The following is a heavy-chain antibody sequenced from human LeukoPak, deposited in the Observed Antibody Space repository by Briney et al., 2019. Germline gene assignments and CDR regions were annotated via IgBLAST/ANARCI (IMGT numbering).Heavy chain of an antibody. D-gene: IGHD2-21*02. V-gene: IGHV4-31*03. CDR1: GGSISSGGYY. Sequence: SQTLSLTCTVSGGSISSGGYYWSWVRQHPGKGLEWIGYIYYSGSTYYNPSLKSRVTISVDTSKSQFSLKLSSVTAADTAVYYCARALGYGGDIGSNWGQGTLVTVSS. J-gene: IGHJ4*02. CDR3: ARALGYGGDIGSN. CDR2: IYYSGST.